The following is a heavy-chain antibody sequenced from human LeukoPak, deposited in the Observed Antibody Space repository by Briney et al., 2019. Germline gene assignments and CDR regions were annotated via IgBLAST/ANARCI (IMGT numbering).Heavy chain of an antibody. V-gene: IGHV1-3*01. CDR3: ARGVRQLETPDYFDY. D-gene: IGHD6-13*01. CDR1: GYTFTSYA. J-gene: IGHJ4*02. CDR2: INAGNGNT. Sequence: ASVKVSCKASGYTFTSYAMHWVRQAPGQRLEWMGWINAGNGNTKYSQKFQGRVTITRDTSASTAYMELSRLRSDDTAVYYCARGVRQLETPDYFDYWGQGTLVTVSS.